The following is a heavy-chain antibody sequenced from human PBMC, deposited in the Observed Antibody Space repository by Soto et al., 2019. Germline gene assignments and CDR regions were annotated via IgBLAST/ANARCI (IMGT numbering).Heavy chain of an antibody. CDR3: TRTTVTTQTWCFDL. J-gene: IGHJ2*01. Sequence: GSLRLSCAASGLTFSDSGMHWVRQASGKGLEWVGRIRSKANSYATAYAASVKGRFTISRDDSKNTAYLQMNSLKTEDTAVYYCTRTTVTTQTWCFDLWGRGTLVTVSS. D-gene: IGHD4-17*01. V-gene: IGHV3-73*01. CDR2: IRSKANSYAT. CDR1: GLTFSDSG.